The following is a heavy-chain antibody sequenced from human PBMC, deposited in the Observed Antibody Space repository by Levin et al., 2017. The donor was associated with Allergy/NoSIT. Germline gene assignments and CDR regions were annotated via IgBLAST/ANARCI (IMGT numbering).Heavy chain of an antibody. Sequence: GESLKISCAASGFTFSSYAMSWVRQAPGKGLEWVSAISGSGGSTYYADSVKGRFTISRDNSKNTLYLQMNSLRAEDTAVYYCAKSPLAPMLPMSDWFDPWGQGTLVTVSS. V-gene: IGHV3-23*01. CDR1: GFTFSSYA. CDR2: ISGSGGST. D-gene: IGHD3-16*01. J-gene: IGHJ5*02. CDR3: AKSPLAPMLPMSDWFDP.